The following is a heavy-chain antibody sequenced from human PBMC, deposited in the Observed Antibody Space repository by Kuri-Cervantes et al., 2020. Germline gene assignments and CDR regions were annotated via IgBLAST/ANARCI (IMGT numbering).Heavy chain of an antibody. CDR1: GGSISSYY. J-gene: IGHJ4*02. Sequence: SDPLTLTCTVSGGSISSYYWSWIRQPPGKGLEWIGNIYYSGSTNYNPSLKSRVTISVDTSKNQFSLKLSSVTAADTAVYYCARVMGRLTVVKIDYWGQGTLVTVSS. CDR2: IYYSGST. CDR3: ARVMGRLTVVKIDY. D-gene: IGHD4-23*01. V-gene: IGHV4-59*12.